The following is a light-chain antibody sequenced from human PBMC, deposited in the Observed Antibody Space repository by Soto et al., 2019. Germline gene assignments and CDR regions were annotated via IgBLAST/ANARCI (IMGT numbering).Light chain of an antibody. CDR3: QQYGSAPLT. CDR2: CXS. J-gene: IGKJ1*01. CDR1: HPVNNNH. V-gene: IGKV3-20*01. Sequence: EIVLTQSPETLSLSPGERATLSCRASHPVNNNHVSWCQLKAGQAPRLXXDCXSTMATGSPDRLSGSGSGTDFTLTISRLEPEDFAVYYCQQYGSAPLTFGQGTKVDIK.